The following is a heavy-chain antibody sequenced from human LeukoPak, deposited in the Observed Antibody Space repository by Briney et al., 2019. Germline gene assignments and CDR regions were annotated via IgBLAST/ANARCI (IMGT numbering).Heavy chain of an antibody. Sequence: GGSLGLSCAASGFTFSSYWMSWVRQAPGKGLEWVANIKEDGSEKYHVDSVRGRFTISRDNAKNSLYLQMNSLRVEDTAVYYCARGGGRSLEPWGQGTLVTVSS. CDR2: IKEDGSEK. CDR1: GFTFSSYW. J-gene: IGHJ5*02. V-gene: IGHV3-7*01. D-gene: IGHD3-16*01. CDR3: ARGGGRSLEP.